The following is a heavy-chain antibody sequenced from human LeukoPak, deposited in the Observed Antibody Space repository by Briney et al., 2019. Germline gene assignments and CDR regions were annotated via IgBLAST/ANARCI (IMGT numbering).Heavy chain of an antibody. V-gene: IGHV1-69*06. CDR2: IIPIFGTA. CDR1: GGTFSSYA. D-gene: IGHD2-2*01. J-gene: IGHJ6*03. CDR3: ARILTYCSSTSCFFYYYYMDV. Sequence: SVKVSCKASGGTFSSYAISWVRQAPGQGLEWMGRIIPIFGTANYAQKFQGRVTITADKSTSTAYMELSSLRSEDTAVYYCARILTYCSSTSCFFYYYYMDVWGKGTTVTVSS.